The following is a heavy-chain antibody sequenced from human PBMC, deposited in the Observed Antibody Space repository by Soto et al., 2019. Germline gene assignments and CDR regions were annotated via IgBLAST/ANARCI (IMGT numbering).Heavy chain of an antibody. CDR3: ARDDYCSGGSCYSQFDY. D-gene: IGHD2-15*01. CDR1: GDTFKSYD. V-gene: IGHV1-46*02. CDR2: INPSGGST. Sequence: CESSGDTFKSYDMHLSLQAPGQGLEWMGIINPSGGSTSYAQKFQGRVTMTRDTSTSTVYMELSSLRSEDTAVYYCARDDYCSGGSCYSQFDYWGQGTLVTVSS. J-gene: IGHJ4*02.